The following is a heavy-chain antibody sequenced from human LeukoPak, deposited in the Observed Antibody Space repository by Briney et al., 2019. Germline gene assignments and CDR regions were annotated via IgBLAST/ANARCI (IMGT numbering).Heavy chain of an antibody. J-gene: IGHJ4*02. CDR1: GASITSYY. V-gene: IGHV4-59*01. D-gene: IGHD2-15*01. Sequence: SETLSLTCTGSGASITSYYWNWIRQPPGKGLEWIGYFYYSGSDNYNPSLKSRITISVDTSKNQFSLKLSSVTAADTAVYYCVRGYCSGATCYHFDYWGQGTLVTVSS. CDR2: FYYSGSD. CDR3: VRGYCSGATCYHFDY.